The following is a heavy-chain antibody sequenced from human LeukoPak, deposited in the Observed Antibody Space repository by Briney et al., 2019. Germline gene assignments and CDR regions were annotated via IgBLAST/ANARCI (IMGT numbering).Heavy chain of an antibody. Sequence: SETLSLTCTVSGGSVSSGSYYWSWIRQPPGKGLEWIGYIYYSGSTNYNPSLKSRVTISVDTSKNQFSLKLSSVTAADTAVYYCAANEGSDLDYWGQGTRVTVSS. V-gene: IGHV4-61*01. CDR1: GGSVSSGSYY. CDR2: IYYSGST. J-gene: IGHJ4*02. CDR3: AANEGSDLDY. D-gene: IGHD1-1*01.